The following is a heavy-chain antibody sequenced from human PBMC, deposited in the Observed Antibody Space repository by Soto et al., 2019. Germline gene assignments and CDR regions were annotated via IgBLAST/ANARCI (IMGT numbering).Heavy chain of an antibody. J-gene: IGHJ6*02. D-gene: IGHD6-13*01. V-gene: IGHV3-33*01. CDR3: ARCPTKRIAAAGPPWGKYYYYYGMDV. CDR1: GFTFSSYG. CDR2: IWYDGSNK. Sequence: GGSLRLSCAASGFTFSSYGMHWVRQAPGKGLEWVAVIWYDGSNKYYADSVKGRFTISRDNSKNTLYLQMNSLRAEDTAVYYCARCPTKRIAAAGPPWGKYYYYYGMDVWGQGTTVTVSS.